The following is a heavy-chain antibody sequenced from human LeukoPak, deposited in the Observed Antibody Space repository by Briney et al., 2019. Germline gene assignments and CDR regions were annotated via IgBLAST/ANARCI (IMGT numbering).Heavy chain of an antibody. V-gene: IGHV1-8*03. D-gene: IGHD3/OR15-3a*01. J-gene: IGHJ4*02. CDR1: GYTFTSYD. CDR3: ARGPHRVLAAKGLGVIDY. Sequence: ASVKVSCKASGYTFTSYDINWVRQATGQGLEWMGWMNPNSGNTGYVQKFQGRVTITRNTSISTAYMELSRLRSDDTAVYYCARGPHRVLAAKGLGVIDYWGQGTLVTVSS. CDR2: MNPNSGNT.